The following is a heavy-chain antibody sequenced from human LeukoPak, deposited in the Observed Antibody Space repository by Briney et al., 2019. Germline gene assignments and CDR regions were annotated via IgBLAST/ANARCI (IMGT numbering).Heavy chain of an antibody. CDR1: GFTFSSYG. CDR3: AKAGFCSTTGCPDYYYMDV. V-gene: IGHV3-30*02. J-gene: IGHJ6*03. CDR2: IRFDGSNK. D-gene: IGHD1-26*01. Sequence: GGSLRRSCAASGFTFSSYGMHWVRQAPAKGLCGVAFIRFDGSNKFYADAVKGRFTISRDTSKNTLYLQMNSLRTEDSAIYYCAKAGFCSTTGCPDYYYMDVWGRGTTVTVSS.